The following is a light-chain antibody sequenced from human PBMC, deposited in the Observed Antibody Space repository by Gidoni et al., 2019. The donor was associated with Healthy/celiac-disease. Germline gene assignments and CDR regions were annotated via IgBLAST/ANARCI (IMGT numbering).Light chain of an antibody. CDR1: RSDVGGYNY. J-gene: IGLJ1*01. CDR3: SSYAGSNNLV. CDR2: EVS. V-gene: IGLV2-8*01. Sequence: QSALTQPPSPSVSPGQSVTISCTGTRSDVGGYNYVSWHQQHPGKAPKLMISEVSKQPSGVPDRFSGSKSGNTASLPVSGLQAEDEADYYCSSYAGSNNLVFGTGTKVTVL.